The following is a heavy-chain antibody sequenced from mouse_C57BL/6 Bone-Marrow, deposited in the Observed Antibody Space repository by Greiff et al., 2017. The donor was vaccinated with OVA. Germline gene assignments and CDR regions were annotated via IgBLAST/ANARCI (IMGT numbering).Heavy chain of an antibody. CDR1: GFTFSDYY. CDR2: INSDSSST. CDR3: AREEGYPYYFDY. V-gene: IGHV5-16*01. Sequence: EVHLVESEGGLVQPGSSMKLSCTASGFTFSDYYMAWVRPVPEKGLEWVANINSDSSSTYSLDSLKSRFILSRDNAKNMPDLQMSRPKAEDTATDYCAREEGYPYYFDYWGKGTTLTVSA. J-gene: IGHJ2*01. D-gene: IGHD5-1-1*01.